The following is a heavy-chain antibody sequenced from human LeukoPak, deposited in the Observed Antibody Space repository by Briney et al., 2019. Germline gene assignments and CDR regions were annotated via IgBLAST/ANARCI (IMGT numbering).Heavy chain of an antibody. V-gene: IGHV3-23*01. CDR2: ISGSGGST. CDR3: AKGGHYDFWSGYSWSWFDP. D-gene: IGHD3-3*01. CDR1: GFTFSSYW. J-gene: IGHJ5*02. Sequence: GGSLRLSCAASGFTFSSYWMSWVRQAPGKGLEWVSAISGSGGSTYYADSVKGRFTISRDNSKNTLYLQMNSLRAEDTAVYYCAKGGHYDFWSGYSWSWFDPWGQGTLVTVSS.